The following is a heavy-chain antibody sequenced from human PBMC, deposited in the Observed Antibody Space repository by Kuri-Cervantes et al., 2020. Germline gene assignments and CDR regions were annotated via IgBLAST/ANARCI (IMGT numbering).Heavy chain of an antibody. J-gene: IGHJ4*02. CDR3: ARYQLLGSPDY. D-gene: IGHD2-2*01. V-gene: IGHV1-18*01. CDR2: ISAYNGNT. CDR1: GYTFTSYG. Sequence: ASVKVSCKASGYTFTSYGISWVRQAPGQGLEWMGWISAYNGNTNYAQKFQGRVTMTRDTSTSTAYMELSRLRSDDTAVYYCARYQLLGSPDYWGQGTLVTVSS.